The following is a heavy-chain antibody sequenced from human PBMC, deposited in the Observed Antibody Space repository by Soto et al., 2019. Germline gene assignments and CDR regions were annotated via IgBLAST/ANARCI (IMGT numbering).Heavy chain of an antibody. CDR2: IDHSGST. V-gene: IGHV4-38-2*01. J-gene: IGHJ6*02. CDR1: GYSISSDNY. CDR3: ARVVRTIFGVVNSMDV. Sequence: ASETLSLTCAVSGYSISSDNYWGWIRQPPGKGLEWIGGIDHSGSTYYNPPLKSRVTISVDTSKNPYSLKLSSVTAADTAVYYCARVVRTIFGVVNSMDVWGQGTTVTVSS. D-gene: IGHD3-3*01.